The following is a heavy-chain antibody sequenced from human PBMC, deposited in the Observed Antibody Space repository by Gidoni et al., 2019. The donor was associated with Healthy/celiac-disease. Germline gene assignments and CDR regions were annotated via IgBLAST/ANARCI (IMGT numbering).Heavy chain of an antibody. D-gene: IGHD4-17*01. CDR3: ASLKSVTTWYFDL. Sequence: LSCAASGFTFSSYSMNWVRQAPWKGLEWVSSISSSSSYIYYADSVKGRFTISRDNAKNSLYLQMNSLRAEDTAVYYCASLKSVTTWYFDLWGRGTLVTVSS. J-gene: IGHJ2*01. V-gene: IGHV3-21*01. CDR1: GFTFSSYS. CDR2: ISSSSSYI.